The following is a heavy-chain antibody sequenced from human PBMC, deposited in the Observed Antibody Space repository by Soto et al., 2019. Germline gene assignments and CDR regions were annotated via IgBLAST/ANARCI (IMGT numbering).Heavy chain of an antibody. D-gene: IGHD3-9*01. CDR2: HSNDGITK. V-gene: IGHV3-30*02. CDR1: TTTFSSSG. Sequence: GGSLRLSCAASTTTFSSSGWHWVRQAPGRGLEWVAFHSNDGITKTYGDSVKGRFTISRDNSEKMVFLQMNSLRSDDTAIYYCEKDGPHFDVDVWGQGTTVTVSS. J-gene: IGHJ6*02. CDR3: EKDGPHFDVDV.